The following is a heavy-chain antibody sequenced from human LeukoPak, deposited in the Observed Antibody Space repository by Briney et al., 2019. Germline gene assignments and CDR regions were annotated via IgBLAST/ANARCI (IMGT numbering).Heavy chain of an antibody. CDR2: IIPILGIA. D-gene: IGHD6-13*01. V-gene: IGHV1-69*04. J-gene: IGHJ4*02. CDR3: ARADGIAAAGTVY. CDR1: GYTFTSYY. Sequence: SVKVSCKTSGYTFTSYYMHWVRQAPGQGLEWMGRIIPILGIANYAQKFQGRVTITADKSTSTAYMELSSLRSEDTAVYYCARADGIAAAGTVYWGQGTLVTVSS.